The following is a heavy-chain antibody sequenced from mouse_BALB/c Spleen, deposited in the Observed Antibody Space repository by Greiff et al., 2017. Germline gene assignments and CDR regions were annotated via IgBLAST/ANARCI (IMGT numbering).Heavy chain of an antibody. CDR3: ARLLYDYGAMDD. Sequence: VQLHPSGAELVRPGSSVQISCKASGYAFSSYWMNWVKQRPGPGLAGIGQIYPGDGDTNYNGKFKGKATLTADKSSSTAYMQLSSLTSEDSAVYCGARLLYDYGAMDDGGQGTSVTVSS. J-gene: IGHJ4*01. V-gene: IGHV1-80*01. D-gene: IGHD2-4*01. CDR1: GYAFSSYW. CDR2: IYPGDGDT.